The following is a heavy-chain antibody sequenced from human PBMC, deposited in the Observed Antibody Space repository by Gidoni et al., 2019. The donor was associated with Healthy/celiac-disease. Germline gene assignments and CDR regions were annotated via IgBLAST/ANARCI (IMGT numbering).Heavy chain of an antibody. CDR1: VGSISSYY. J-gene: IGHJ4*02. Sequence: QVQLQESGPGLVKPSETLSLNCTVSVGSISSYYWSWIRPPPGKGLEWIGYIYYSGSTNYNPSLKSRVTISVDTSKNQFSLKLSSVTAADTAVYYCAREAASGVDYWGQETLVTVSS. V-gene: IGHV4-59*01. CDR2: IYYSGST. CDR3: AREAASGVDY. D-gene: IGHD6-13*01.